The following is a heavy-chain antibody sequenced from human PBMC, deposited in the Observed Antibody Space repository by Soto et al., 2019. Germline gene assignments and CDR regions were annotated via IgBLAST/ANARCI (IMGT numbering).Heavy chain of an antibody. Sequence: GSLRLSCAASGFTFSSQAMSWVRQAPGKGLEWVSVISAGGGGSYYAVSVKGRCTIYRDNSKNTLYLQMNSLRGEDTAVYYCAKEMGNYNILTDYDLRSQGSPGLYGMDVWGQGTTVTVSS. CDR3: AKEMGNYNILTDYDLRSQGSPGLYGMDV. V-gene: IGHV3-23*01. CDR2: ISAGGGGS. D-gene: IGHD3-9*01. CDR1: GFTFSSQA. J-gene: IGHJ6*02.